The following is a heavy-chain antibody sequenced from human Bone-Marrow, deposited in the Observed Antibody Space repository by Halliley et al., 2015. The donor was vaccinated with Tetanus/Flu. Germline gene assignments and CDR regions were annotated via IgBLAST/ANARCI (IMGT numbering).Heavy chain of an antibody. CDR1: GGSINSNY. J-gene: IGHJ4*02. CDR3: ARRDYSASGGYYFAY. D-gene: IGHD4-4*01. Sequence: TLSLTCTISGGSINSNYWSWIRQPPGKGLEWIGYIYDTGKTTHNPSLKSRVTISADTSQNRFSLELNSVTAADTAVYYCARRDYSASGGYYFAYWGQGTLVTVSS. V-gene: IGHV4-59*08. CDR2: IYDTGKT.